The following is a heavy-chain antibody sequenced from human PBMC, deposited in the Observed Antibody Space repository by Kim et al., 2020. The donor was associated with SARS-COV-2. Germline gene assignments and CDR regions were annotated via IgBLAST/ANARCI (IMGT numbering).Heavy chain of an antibody. V-gene: IGHV3-30*07. D-gene: IGHD1-26*01. CDR3: AREGAVGASSGIDY. J-gene: IGHJ4*02. Sequence: ADSVKGRFTISRDNSKNPLYLQMNSLRAEDTAVYYCAREGAVGASSGIDYWGQGTLVTVSS.